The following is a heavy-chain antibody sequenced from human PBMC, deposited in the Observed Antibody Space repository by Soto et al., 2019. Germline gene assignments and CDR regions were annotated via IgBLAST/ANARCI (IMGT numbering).Heavy chain of an antibody. V-gene: IGHV3-33*01. J-gene: IGHJ6*02. Sequence: QVQLVESGGGVVQPGRSLRLSCAASGFTFSSYGMHWVRQAPGKGLEWVAVIWYDGSNKYYADSVKGRFTIFRDNSKNPLHLQVNRLEAEDTAFYYRARSPYCYESSGWPIYYGMDVWGQGTTVPVSS. D-gene: IGHD3-22*01. CDR2: IWYDGSNK. CDR3: ARSPYCYESSGWPIYYGMDV. CDR1: GFTFSSYG.